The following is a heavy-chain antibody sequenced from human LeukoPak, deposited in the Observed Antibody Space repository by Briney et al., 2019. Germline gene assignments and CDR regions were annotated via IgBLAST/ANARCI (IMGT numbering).Heavy chain of an antibody. D-gene: IGHD1-26*01. CDR1: GLTFSSYE. V-gene: IGHV3-48*03. CDR2: ISSSGSTI. Sequence: GGSLRLSCAASGLTFSSYEMNWVRQAPGKGLEWVSYISSSGSTIYYADSVKGRFTISRDNAKNSLYLQMNSLRAEDTAVYYCASYIVGATIDYWGQGTLVTVSS. CDR3: ASYIVGATIDY. J-gene: IGHJ4*02.